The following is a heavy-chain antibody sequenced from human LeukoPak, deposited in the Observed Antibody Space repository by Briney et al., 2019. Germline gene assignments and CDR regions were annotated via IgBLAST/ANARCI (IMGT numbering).Heavy chain of an antibody. CDR1: GFTFRTYW. J-gene: IGHJ5*02. CDR2: ISGNGGRT. D-gene: IGHD5-18*01. CDR3: AKVRDLDTVLGRFDN. V-gene: IGHV3-23*01. Sequence: GGSLRLSCTASGFTFRTYWMSWVRQAPGKGLEWVSVISGNGGRTYYADSVKGRFTISRDNSKNTLYLQMNSLRAEDTAVYYCAKVRDLDTVLGRFDNWGQGTLVTVSS.